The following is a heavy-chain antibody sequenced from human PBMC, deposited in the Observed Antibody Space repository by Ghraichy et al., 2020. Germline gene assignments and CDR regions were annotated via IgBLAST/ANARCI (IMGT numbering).Heavy chain of an antibody. Sequence: SVKVSCKASGGTVSSYAISWVRQAPGQGLEWMGGIIPIFGTANYAQKFQGRVTITADESTSTAYMELSSLRSEDTAVYYCASRGYYYDSSGYYFRGNYYYYGMDVWGQGTTVTVSS. CDR1: GGTVSSYA. D-gene: IGHD3-22*01. V-gene: IGHV1-69*13. J-gene: IGHJ6*02. CDR3: ASRGYYYDSSGYYFRGNYYYYGMDV. CDR2: IIPIFGTA.